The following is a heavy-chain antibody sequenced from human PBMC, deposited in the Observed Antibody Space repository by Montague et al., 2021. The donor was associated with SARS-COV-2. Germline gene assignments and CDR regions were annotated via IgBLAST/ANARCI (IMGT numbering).Heavy chain of an antibody. CDR3: ARGRVDTTMILVVFTGAAHYFDS. D-gene: IGHD3-22*01. J-gene: IGHJ4*02. CDR2: IYHSGST. V-gene: IGHV4-39*01. CDR1: GGSISSSSYY. Sequence: SETLSLTCTVSGGSISSSSYYWAWIRQPPGKGLEWIGSIYHSGSTFYNPSLKSRVSMSVDTSKNQFSLKLSPVTAADTAVYYCARGRVDTTMILVVFTGAAHYFDSWGQGTLVSVSS.